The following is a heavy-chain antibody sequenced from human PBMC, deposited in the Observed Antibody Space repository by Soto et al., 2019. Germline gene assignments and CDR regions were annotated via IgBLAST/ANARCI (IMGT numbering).Heavy chain of an antibody. D-gene: IGHD4-17*01. Sequence: TLSLTCTVSGGSISSGDYYWSWIRQPPGKGLEWIGYIYYSGSTYYNPSLKSRVTISVDTSKNQFSLKLSSVTAADTAVYYCARVVTVTTPYYFDYWGQGTLVTVSS. J-gene: IGHJ4*02. CDR2: IYYSGST. V-gene: IGHV4-30-4*01. CDR1: GGSISSGDYY. CDR3: ARVVTVTTPYYFDY.